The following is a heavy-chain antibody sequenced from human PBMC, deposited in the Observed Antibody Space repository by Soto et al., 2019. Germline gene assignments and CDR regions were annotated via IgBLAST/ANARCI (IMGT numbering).Heavy chain of an antibody. V-gene: IGHV3-33*06. D-gene: IGHD5-18*01. Sequence: QVQLVESGGGVVQPGRSLRLSCAASGFTFKNYGMHWVRQAPGKGLEWVAVIWYDGSNKYYADSVKGRFTISRDNSKNTLYLQMNSLRAEDTAMYYCAQSLDDTATSRDYWGQGTLVTVSS. J-gene: IGHJ4*02. CDR3: AQSLDDTATSRDY. CDR1: GFTFKNYG. CDR2: IWYDGSNK.